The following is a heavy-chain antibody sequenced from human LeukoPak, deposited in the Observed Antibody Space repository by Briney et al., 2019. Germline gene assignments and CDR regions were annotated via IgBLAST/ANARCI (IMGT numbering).Heavy chain of an antibody. V-gene: IGHV1-24*01. CDR1: GYTLTELS. J-gene: IGHJ4*02. CDR3: ARHGGFLEWLSYFDY. Sequence: ASVKVSCKVSGYTLTELSMHWVRQAPGKGLEWMGGFDPEDGETIYAQKFQGRVTMTEDTSTDTAYMELSSLRSEDTAVYYCARHGGFLEWLSYFDYWGQGTLVTVSS. D-gene: IGHD3-3*01. CDR2: FDPEDGET.